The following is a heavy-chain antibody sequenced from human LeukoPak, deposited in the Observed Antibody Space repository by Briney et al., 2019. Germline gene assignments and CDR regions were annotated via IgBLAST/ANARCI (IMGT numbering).Heavy chain of an antibody. J-gene: IGHJ4*02. Sequence: SVKVSCKAPGGTFSSYAISWVRQAPGQGLEWMGGIIPIFGTANYAQKFQGRVTITADKSTSTAYMELSSLRSEDTAVYYCAFDVWGSYRYARLGYWGQGTLVTVSS. CDR1: GGTFSSYA. D-gene: IGHD3-16*02. CDR3: AFDVWGSYRYARLGY. CDR2: IIPIFGTA. V-gene: IGHV1-69*06.